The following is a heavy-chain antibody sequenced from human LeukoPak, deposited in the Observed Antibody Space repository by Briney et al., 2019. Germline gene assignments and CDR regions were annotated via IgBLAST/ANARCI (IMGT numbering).Heavy chain of an antibody. CDR2: IYSSGNS. V-gene: IGHV4-39*01. J-gene: IGHJ5*02. Sequence: SETLSLTCTVSGGSFSNNYNWDWIRQPPGKGLEWIGSIYSSGNSYYNPSLKTRATISPDTSKNQYSLRLTSVTAADTAIYYCARRGIWDLQIGNWFDPWGQGILVIVSS. CDR1: GGSFSNNYN. D-gene: IGHD3-16*01. CDR3: ARRGIWDLQIGNWFDP.